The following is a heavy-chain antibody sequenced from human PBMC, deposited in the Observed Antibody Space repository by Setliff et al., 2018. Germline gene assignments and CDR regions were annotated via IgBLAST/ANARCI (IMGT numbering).Heavy chain of an antibody. D-gene: IGHD3-10*01. J-gene: IGHJ5*02. CDR1: GGSISSGGYS. V-gene: IGHV4-30-2*01. CDR3: ARDPGFRSGTWSLDL. CDR2: IYHSGST. Sequence: SETLSLTCAVSGGSISSGGYSWSWIRQPPGKGLEWIGYIYHSGSTYYNPSLKSRVTISVDRSKNQFSLKLSSVTAADTAVYYCARDPGFRSGTWSLDLWGQGTQVTVSS.